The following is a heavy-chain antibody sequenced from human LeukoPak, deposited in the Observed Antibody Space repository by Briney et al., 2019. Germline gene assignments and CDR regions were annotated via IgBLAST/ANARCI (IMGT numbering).Heavy chain of an antibody. CDR3: TRDFDFSSAI. CDR2: ISPDGSTT. D-gene: IGHD3-3*01. J-gene: IGHJ4*02. Sequence: GGSLRLSCAAAGFTFSSYWMHWVRQAPGKGLVWVSRISPDGSTTGHADSVKGRFTTSRDNAKNTLFLQMNSLRAEDTAVYYCTRDFDFSSAIWGQGTLVTVSS. V-gene: IGHV3-74*01. CDR1: GFTFSSYW.